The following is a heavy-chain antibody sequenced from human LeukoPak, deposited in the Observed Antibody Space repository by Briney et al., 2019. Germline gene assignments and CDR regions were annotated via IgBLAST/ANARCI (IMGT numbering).Heavy chain of an antibody. CDR3: AREGDYYGSGLENWFDP. V-gene: IGHV4-30-4*01. CDR1: AGSISSGDYY. Sequence: PSETLSLTCTVSAGSISSGDYYWSWIRQPPGKGLEWIGYIYYSGSTYYNPSLKSRVTISVDTSKNQFSLKLSSVTAADTAVYYCAREGDYYGSGLENWFDPWGQGTLVTVSS. CDR2: IYYSGST. J-gene: IGHJ5*02. D-gene: IGHD3-10*01.